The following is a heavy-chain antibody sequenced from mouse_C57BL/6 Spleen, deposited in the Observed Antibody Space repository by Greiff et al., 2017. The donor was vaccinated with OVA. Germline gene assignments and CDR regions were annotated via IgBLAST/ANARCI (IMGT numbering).Heavy chain of an antibody. CDR1: GFTFSDYY. D-gene: IGHD1-1*01. J-gene: IGHJ4*01. CDR3: AREYYYGSSYGAMDY. CDR2: INYDGSST. Sequence: EVELVESEGGLVQPGSSMKLSCTASGFTFSDYYMAWVRQVPEKGLEWVANINYDGSSTYYLDSLKSRFIISRDNAKNILYLQMSSLKSEDTATYYCAREYYYGSSYGAMDYWGQGTSVTVSS. V-gene: IGHV5-16*01.